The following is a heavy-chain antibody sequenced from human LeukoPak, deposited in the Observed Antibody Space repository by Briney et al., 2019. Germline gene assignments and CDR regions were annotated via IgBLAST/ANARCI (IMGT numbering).Heavy chain of an antibody. V-gene: IGHV3-23*01. CDR2: INGSGRTT. Sequence: GGSLRLSCVASGFTFNTYAMNWVRQAPGKGLQWVSLINGSGRTTYYADSVKGRFTISRDNSKNTQYLQMNSLRAEDTAVYYCAIDYDSNGYYYLGNTDYWGQGTLVTVSS. J-gene: IGHJ4*02. D-gene: IGHD3-22*01. CDR1: GFTFNTYA. CDR3: AIDYDSNGYYYLGNTDY.